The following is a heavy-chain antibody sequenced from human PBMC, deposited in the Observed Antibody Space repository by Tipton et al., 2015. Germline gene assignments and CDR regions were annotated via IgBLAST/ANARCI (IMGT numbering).Heavy chain of an antibody. Sequence: TLSLTCSVSGGSISTRTYYWGWIRQPPGKGLEFIGTIYYRGSTYYNPSLKSRVSISVDTSKNLFSLSLSSVTAADTAVYYCARGSFDIWGQGTLVTVSS. CDR2: IYYRGST. V-gene: IGHV4-39*01. J-gene: IGHJ3*02. CDR3: ARGSFDI. CDR1: GGSISTRTYY.